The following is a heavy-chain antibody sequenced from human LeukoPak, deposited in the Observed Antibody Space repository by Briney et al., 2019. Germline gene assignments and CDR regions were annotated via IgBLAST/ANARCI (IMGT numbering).Heavy chain of an antibody. CDR1: ELTVSSNY. D-gene: IGHD6-19*01. V-gene: IGHV3-53*05. CDR2: IYSGGST. J-gene: IGHJ4*02. Sequence: GGSLRLSCAASELTVSSNYMSWVRQAPGKGLEWVSVIYSGGSTYYADSVKGRFIISRDNSRNTLYLQTNSLRAEDTAMYHCARGGTPGYSTGWIDHWGQGTLVTVSS. CDR3: ARGGTPGYSTGWIDH.